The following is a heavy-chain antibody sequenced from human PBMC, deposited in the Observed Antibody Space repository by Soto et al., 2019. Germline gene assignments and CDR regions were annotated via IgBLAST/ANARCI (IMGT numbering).Heavy chain of an antibody. D-gene: IGHD6-6*01. J-gene: IGHJ4*02. CDR3: AKNWDTTFSSSSH. V-gene: IGHV3-23*01. Sequence: EVQLLESGGGLVQPGGSLRLSCAASGFTFTTYAMTWVRQAPGKGLXXVSAISGSGGSTYYADSVKGRFTISRDNSKNMLYLQMNSLRAEDTAVYYCAKNWDTTFSSSSHWGQGTLVTVSS. CDR1: GFTFTTYA. CDR2: ISGSGGST.